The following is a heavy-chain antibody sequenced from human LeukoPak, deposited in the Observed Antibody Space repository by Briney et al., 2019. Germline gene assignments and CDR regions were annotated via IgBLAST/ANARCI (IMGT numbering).Heavy chain of an antibody. D-gene: IGHD6-13*01. V-gene: IGHV3-11*04. CDR3: ARDPNPSSWLPYYYYYMDV. J-gene: IGHJ6*03. Sequence: GGSLRLSCAASGFTFSDHYMDWVRQAPGKGLEWVSYISSSSSTIYYADSVKGRFTISRDNAKNSLYLQMNSLRAEDTAVYYCARDPNPSSWLPYYYYYMDVWGKGTTVTVSS. CDR1: GFTFSDHY. CDR2: ISSSSSTI.